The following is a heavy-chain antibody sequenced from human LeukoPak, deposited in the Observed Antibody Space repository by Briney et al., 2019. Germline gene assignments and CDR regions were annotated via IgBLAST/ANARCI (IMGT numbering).Heavy chain of an antibody. Sequence: ASVKVSCKASGYTFTSYGISWVRQAPGQGLEWMGWISAYNGNTNYAQKLQGRVTMTRNTSISTAYMELSSLRSEDTAVYYCARRGRRSDYWGQGTLVTVSS. D-gene: IGHD4-17*01. CDR1: GYTFTSYG. J-gene: IGHJ4*02. CDR2: ISAYNGNT. CDR3: ARRGRRSDY. V-gene: IGHV1-18*01.